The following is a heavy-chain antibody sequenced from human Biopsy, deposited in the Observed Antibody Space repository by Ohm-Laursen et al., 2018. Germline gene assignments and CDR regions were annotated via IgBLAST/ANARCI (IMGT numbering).Heavy chain of an antibody. Sequence: SLRLSCAASGFIFSSYAMSWVRQAPGKGLEWVSGISDSGGSTYYADSVNGRFTISRDNSKNTPYLEMNSLRAEDTAIYYCAKARSGSSNSCYNYWGQGTLVIVSS. V-gene: IGHV3-23*01. CDR3: AKARSGSSNSCYNY. J-gene: IGHJ4*02. CDR2: ISDSGGST. CDR1: GFIFSSYA. D-gene: IGHD2-2*02.